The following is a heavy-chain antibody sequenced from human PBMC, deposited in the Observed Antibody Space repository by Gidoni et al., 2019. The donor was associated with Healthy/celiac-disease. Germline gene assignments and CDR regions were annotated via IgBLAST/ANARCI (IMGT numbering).Heavy chain of an antibody. J-gene: IGHJ4*02. CDR1: GFTFSSYG. CDR2: IWYDGSYK. Sequence: QVQLVESGGGVVQPGRSLRLSCAASGFTFSSYGMHWVRQTPGKGLEWVAVIWYDGSYKYYADSVKGRFTISRDNSKNTLYLQMTSLRVEDTAVYYCARAKGFGDLHTEDYWGQGTLVTVSS. CDR3: ARAKGFGDLHTEDY. D-gene: IGHD3-10*01. V-gene: IGHV3-33*01.